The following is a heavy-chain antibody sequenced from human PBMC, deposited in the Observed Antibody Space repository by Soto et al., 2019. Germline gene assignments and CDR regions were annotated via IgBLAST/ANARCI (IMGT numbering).Heavy chain of an antibody. V-gene: IGHV1-18*01. D-gene: IGHD1-7*01. CDR3: ARDREYNWNYNWFDP. Sequence: QVQLVQSGAEVKKPGASVKVSCKASGYTFTSYGISWVRQAPGQGLEWMGWISTYNGNTNFTQKLQGRVNMTTDTSTSTAYMELRSLRSDDTAVYYCARDREYNWNYNWFDPWGQGTLVTVSS. CDR1: GYTFTSYG. J-gene: IGHJ5*02. CDR2: ISTYNGNT.